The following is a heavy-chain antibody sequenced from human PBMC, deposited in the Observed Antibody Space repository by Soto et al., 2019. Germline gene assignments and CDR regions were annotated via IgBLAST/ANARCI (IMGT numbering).Heavy chain of an antibody. V-gene: IGHV1-69*13. D-gene: IGHD3-22*01. J-gene: IGHJ5*02. CDR2: IIPIFGTA. Sequence: SVKVSCKASGGTFSSYAISWVRQAPGQGLEWMGGIIPIFGTANYAQKFQGRVTITADESTSTAYMELSSLRSEDTAVYYCARGTITYYYDSSGPPNPPAGWFDPWGEGTLGTVSS. CDR3: ARGTITYYYDSSGPPNPPAGWFDP. CDR1: GGTFSSYA.